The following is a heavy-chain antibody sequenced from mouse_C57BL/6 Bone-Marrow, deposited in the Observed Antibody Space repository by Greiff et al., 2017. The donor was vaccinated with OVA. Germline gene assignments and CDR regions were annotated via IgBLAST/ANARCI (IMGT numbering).Heavy chain of an antibody. CDR2: INPNNGGT. D-gene: IGHD2-3*01. J-gene: IGHJ4*01. V-gene: IGHV1-18*01. CDR1: GYTFTDYN. Sequence: EVQLVESGPELVKPGASVKIPCKASGYTFTDYNMDWVKQSHGKSLEWIGDINPNNGGTIYNQKFKGKATLTVDKSSSTAYMELRSLTSEDTAVYYCARSVDGYYDAMDYWGQGTSVTVSS. CDR3: ARSVDGYYDAMDY.